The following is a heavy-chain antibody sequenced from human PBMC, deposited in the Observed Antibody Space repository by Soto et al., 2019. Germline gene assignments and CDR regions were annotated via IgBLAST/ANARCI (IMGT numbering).Heavy chain of an antibody. V-gene: IGHV5-51*01. Sequence: GESLKISCQASGYIFTSYWIAWVRQKPGKGLGWMGIIYPGDSDTTYSPSFQGQVTISADMSSNTAYLQWSGLKASDTAMYYCARLGGVGHNQIFLYGFDFWGQGTMVPVSS. CDR2: IYPGDSDT. CDR3: ARLGGVGHNQIFLYGFDF. D-gene: IGHD3-16*01. J-gene: IGHJ3*01. CDR1: GYIFTSYW.